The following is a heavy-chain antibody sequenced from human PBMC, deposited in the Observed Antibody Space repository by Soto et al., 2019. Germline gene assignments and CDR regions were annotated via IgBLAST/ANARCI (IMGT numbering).Heavy chain of an antibody. CDR1: CGSFIGYY. D-gene: IGHD3-10*01. CDR2: INHSGST. CDR3: ARSYYYGSGSYYTPTPHHFFDY. V-gene: IGHV4-34*01. Sequence: PSETLSLTCAFYCGSFIGYYWSWIRQPPGKGLEWIGEINHSGSTNYNPSLKSRVTISVDTSKNQFSLKLSSVTAADTAVYYCARSYYYGSGSYYTPTPHHFFDYWGQGTLVTVSS. J-gene: IGHJ4*02.